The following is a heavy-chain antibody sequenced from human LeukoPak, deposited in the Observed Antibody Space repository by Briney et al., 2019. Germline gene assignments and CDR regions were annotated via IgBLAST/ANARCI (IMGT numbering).Heavy chain of an antibody. CDR1: GFTFSSYG. D-gene: IGHD6-13*01. CDR2: ISYDGSNK. Sequence: PGGSLRLSCAASGFTFSSYGMHWVRQAPGKGLEWVAVISYDGSNKYYADSVKGRFTISRDNSKNTLYLQMNSLRAEDTAVYYCAKNGEQLGPPGYMDVWGKGTTVTVSS. V-gene: IGHV3-30-3*02. J-gene: IGHJ6*03. CDR3: AKNGEQLGPPGYMDV.